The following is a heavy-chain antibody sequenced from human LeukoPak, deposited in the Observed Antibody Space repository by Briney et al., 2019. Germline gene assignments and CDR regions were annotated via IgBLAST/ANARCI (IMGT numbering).Heavy chain of an antibody. J-gene: IGHJ4*02. CDR1: GYTFTSYR. D-gene: IGHD3-3*01. CDR3: ARASSGSYISD. V-gene: IGHV1-18*01. CDR2: ISGYNGDT. Sequence: ASVKVSCKASGYTFTSYRINWVRQAPGQGLEWMGWISGYNGDTSSAQKLQDRVTMTTDTSTNTAYMELRSLRSDDTAVYFCARASSGSYISDRGQGTLVTVSS.